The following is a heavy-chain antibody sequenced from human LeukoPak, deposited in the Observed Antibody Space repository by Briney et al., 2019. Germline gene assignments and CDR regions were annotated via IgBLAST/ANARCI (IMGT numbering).Heavy chain of an antibody. J-gene: IGHJ6*03. V-gene: IGHV3-23*01. CDR3: ARYYDFWSSYSSYYYMDV. CDR2: INGSGGST. Sequence: GGSLRLSCAASGFTFSSYAMSWVRQAPGKGLEWVSDINGSGGSTYYADSVKGRVTISRDNAKNSLYLQMNSLRAEDTAVYYCARYYDFWSSYSSYYYMDVWGKGTTVTVSS. D-gene: IGHD3-3*01. CDR1: GFTFSSYA.